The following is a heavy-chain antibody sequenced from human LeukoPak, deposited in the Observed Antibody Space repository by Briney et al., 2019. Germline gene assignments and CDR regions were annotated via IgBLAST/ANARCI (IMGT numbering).Heavy chain of an antibody. J-gene: IGHJ3*02. Sequence: GGSLRLSCAASGITFSSYGMSWVRQAPGKGLEWVSSISSTGGTTYYADSVKGRFTISRDNSKNTLYLQMGSLRAEDMAVYYCARDKADAFDIWGQGTMVTVSS. CDR1: GITFSSYG. V-gene: IGHV3-23*01. CDR2: ISSTGGTT. CDR3: ARDKADAFDI.